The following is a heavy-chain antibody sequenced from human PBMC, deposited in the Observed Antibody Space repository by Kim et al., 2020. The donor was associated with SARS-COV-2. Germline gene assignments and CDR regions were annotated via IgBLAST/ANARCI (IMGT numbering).Heavy chain of an antibody. CDR3: TRVSYGSGSYYMYYFDY. D-gene: IGHD3-10*01. Sequence: VKGRFTISRDASKIIAYLQMNSLKTEDTAVYYCTRVSYGSGSYYMYYFDYWGQGTLVTVSS. J-gene: IGHJ4*02. V-gene: IGHV3-49*01.